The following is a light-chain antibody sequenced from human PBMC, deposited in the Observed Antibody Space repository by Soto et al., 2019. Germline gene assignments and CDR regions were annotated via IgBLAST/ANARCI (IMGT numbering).Light chain of an antibody. CDR2: NVN. CDR1: SSDIGGYNY. CDR3: NSYTTSATQVL. Sequence: QSALTQPASVSGSPGQSITISCTGTSSDIGGYNYVSWYQQRPDKAPRLIIYNVNDRPSGVSDRFSGSKSGNTASLTISGLQTEDEADYFCNSYTTSATQVLFGGGTKLTVL. V-gene: IGLV2-14*03. J-gene: IGLJ2*01.